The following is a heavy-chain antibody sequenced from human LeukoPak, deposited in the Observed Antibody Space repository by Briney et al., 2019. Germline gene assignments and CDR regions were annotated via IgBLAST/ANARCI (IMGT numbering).Heavy chain of an antibody. Sequence: SETLSLTCAVYGGSFSGYYWSWIRQPPGKGLEWIGEINHSGSTNYNPSLKSRVTISVDTSKNQFSLKLSSVTAADTAVYYCARWSYKDYYGSGSYYYGMDVWGQGTTVTVSS. CDR1: GGSFSGYY. J-gene: IGHJ6*02. D-gene: IGHD3-10*01. V-gene: IGHV4-34*01. CDR2: INHSGST. CDR3: ARWSYKDYYGSGSYYYGMDV.